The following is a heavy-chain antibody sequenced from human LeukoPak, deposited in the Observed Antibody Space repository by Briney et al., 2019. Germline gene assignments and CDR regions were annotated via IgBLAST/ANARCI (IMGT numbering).Heavy chain of an antibody. CDR2: IYPGDSDT. D-gene: IGHD1-26*01. J-gene: IGHJ3*02. CDR3: ARSSGSYFLRDAFDI. Sequence: GESLKISCKGSGYSFTSYWIGWVRQMPGKGLKWMGIIYPGDSDTRYSPSFQGQVTISADKSISTAYLQWSSLKASDTAMYYCARSSGSYFLRDAFDIWGQGTMVTVSS. CDR1: GYSFTSYW. V-gene: IGHV5-51*01.